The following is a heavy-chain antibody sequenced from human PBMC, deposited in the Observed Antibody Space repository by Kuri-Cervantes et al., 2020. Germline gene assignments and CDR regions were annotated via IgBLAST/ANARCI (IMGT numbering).Heavy chain of an antibody. J-gene: IGHJ4*02. CDR2: MNPNSGNT. V-gene: IGHV1-8*01. CDR3: ARAQGRLYDFWSGSLFDY. CDR1: GYTFTSYD. Sequence: ASVKVSCKASGYTFTSYDINWVRQATGQGLEWMGWMNPNSGNTGYAQKFQGRVTMTRNASISTAYMELSSLRSEDTAVYYCARAQGRLYDFWSGSLFDYWGQGTLVTVSS. D-gene: IGHD3-3*01.